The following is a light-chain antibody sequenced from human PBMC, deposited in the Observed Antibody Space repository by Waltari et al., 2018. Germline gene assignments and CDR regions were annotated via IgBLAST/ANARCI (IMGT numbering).Light chain of an antibody. J-gene: IGLJ3*02. CDR1: SPRTSY. CDR2: GKD. V-gene: IGLV3-19*01. CDR3: SSRNGRANQVV. Sequence: SSELTQDPAVSVALGQTVRITCQGDSPRTSYASRYQLKPGQAPVLVIYGKDKRPSGIPDRISGYSSGATSSLTITGAQAEDEADYYCSSRNGRANQVVFAGGTKVTVL.